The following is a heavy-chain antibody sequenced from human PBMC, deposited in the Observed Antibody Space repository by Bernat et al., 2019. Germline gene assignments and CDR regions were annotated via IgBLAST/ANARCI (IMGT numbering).Heavy chain of an antibody. Sequence: EVQLLESGGGLVQPGGSLRLSCAASGFTFSSYAMSWVRQAPGKGLEWVSAISGSGDSTYFADSVKGRFTISRDNSKNTVYLQMSSLRAEDTAVYYCAKYACRSAGCTYDYYYYMDVWGKGTTVTVSS. CDR2: ISGSGDST. D-gene: IGHD3-16*01. CDR1: GFTFSSYA. V-gene: IGHV3-23*01. CDR3: AKYACRSAGCTYDYYYYMDV. J-gene: IGHJ6*03.